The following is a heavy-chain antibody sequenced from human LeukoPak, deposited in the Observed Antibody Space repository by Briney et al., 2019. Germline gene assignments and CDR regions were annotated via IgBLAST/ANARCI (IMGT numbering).Heavy chain of an antibody. V-gene: IGHV3-23*01. CDR1: GFTFSTFA. J-gene: IGHJ4*02. CDR3: AKDHPSCGGRDCLLFHN. D-gene: IGHD2-21*01. CDR2: ITRSGAAK. Sequence: GGSLRLSCAASGFTFSTFAMSWGRQAPGKGLEWVSTITRSGAAKYYADSVKGRFTISRDNSKHTLYLQMDSLSAEDTALYYCAKDHPSCGGRDCLLFHNWGQGTLVTVSS.